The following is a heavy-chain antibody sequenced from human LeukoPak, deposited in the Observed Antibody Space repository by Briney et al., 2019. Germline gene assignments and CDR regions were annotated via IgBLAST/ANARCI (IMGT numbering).Heavy chain of an antibody. CDR3: ARGPLPVVSFDY. V-gene: IGHV4-34*01. D-gene: IGHD2-8*02. Sequence: SETLSLTCAVYGGSFSGYYWSWIRQPPGKGLEWIGEINHSGSTNYNPSLKSRVTISVDTSKNQFSLKLSSVTAADTAVYYCARGPLPVVSFDYWGQGTLVTVSS. CDR1: GGSFSGYY. J-gene: IGHJ4*02. CDR2: INHSGST.